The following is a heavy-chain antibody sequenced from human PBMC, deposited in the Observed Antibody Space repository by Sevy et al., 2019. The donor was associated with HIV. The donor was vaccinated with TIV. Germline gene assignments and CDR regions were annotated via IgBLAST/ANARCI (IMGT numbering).Heavy chain of an antibody. D-gene: IGHD2-2*01. CDR3: ARARVGPGDY. CDR1: GFTFSSYA. Sequence: GGYLRLSCAASGFTFSSYAMHWVRQAPGKGLEWVAVISYDGSNKYYADSVKGRFTISRDNSKNTLYLQMNSLRAEDTAVYYCARARVGPGDYWGQGTLVTVSS. CDR2: ISYDGSNK. J-gene: IGHJ4*02. V-gene: IGHV3-30-3*01.